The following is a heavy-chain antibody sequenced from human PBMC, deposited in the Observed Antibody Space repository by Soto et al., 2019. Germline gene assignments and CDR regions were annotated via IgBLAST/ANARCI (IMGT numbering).Heavy chain of an antibody. V-gene: IGHV3-23*01. D-gene: IGHD2-15*01. CDR1: GFTFSSYA. J-gene: IGHJ5*02. CDR2: IGGNDGTA. Sequence: GGSVRLSCAASGFTFSSYAMSWVRQAPGKGLEWVSVIGGNDGTAYYAGSVKGRFTISRDNSKSTLYLQLNSLRADDTAVYYCAKGTGGSYSALSAWGQGTLVTVSS. CDR3: AKGTGGSYSALSA.